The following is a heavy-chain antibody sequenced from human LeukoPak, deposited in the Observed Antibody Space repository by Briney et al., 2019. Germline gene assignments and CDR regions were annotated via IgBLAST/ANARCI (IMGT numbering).Heavy chain of an antibody. J-gene: IGHJ4*02. V-gene: IGHV3-23*01. CDR1: GFTVSSNY. Sequence: GGSLRLSCAASGFTVSSNYMSWVRQAPGKGLEWVSAISGSGDSTHYADSVKGRLTISRDNSKNTLYLQMNSLRAEDTAVYYCTREYGSQSYYYDYWGQGTLVTVSS. D-gene: IGHD3-10*01. CDR3: TREYGSQSYYYDY. CDR2: ISGSGDST.